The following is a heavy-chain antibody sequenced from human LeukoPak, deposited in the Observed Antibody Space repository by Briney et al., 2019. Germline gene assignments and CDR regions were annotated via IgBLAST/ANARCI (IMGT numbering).Heavy chain of an antibody. CDR1: GFTFSSYA. V-gene: IGHV3-64*01. Sequence: QSGGSLRLSCAASGFTFSSYAMHWVRQAPGKGLEYVSAISSNGGSTYYANSVKGRFTISRDNSKNTLYLQMGSLRAEDMAVYYCARGPKPGIAAAGTWGFDPWGQGTLVTVSS. D-gene: IGHD6-13*01. CDR3: ARGPKPGIAAAGTWGFDP. CDR2: ISSNGGST. J-gene: IGHJ5*02.